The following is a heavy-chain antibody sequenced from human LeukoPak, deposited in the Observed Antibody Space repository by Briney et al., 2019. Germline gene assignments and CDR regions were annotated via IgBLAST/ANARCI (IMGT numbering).Heavy chain of an antibody. Sequence: GGSLRLSCAASGSTFSSYGMHWVRQAPGKGLEWVAVIWYDGSNKYYADSVKGRFTISRDNSKNTLYLQMNSLRAEDTAVYYCARDFVTMTSPPRYGMDVWGQGTTVTVSS. D-gene: IGHD3-22*01. V-gene: IGHV3-33*01. CDR1: GSTFSSYG. CDR3: ARDFVTMTSPPRYGMDV. J-gene: IGHJ6*02. CDR2: IWYDGSNK.